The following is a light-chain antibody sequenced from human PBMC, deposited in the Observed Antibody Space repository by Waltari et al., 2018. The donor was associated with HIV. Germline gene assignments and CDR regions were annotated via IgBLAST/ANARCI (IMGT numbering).Light chain of an antibody. J-gene: IGLJ2*01. CDR3: QVWDSSSDPVV. CDR1: NIGSKS. Sequence: SYVLTQPPSVSVAPGPTARITCGGNNIGSKSVHWYQPKPGQAPVLFVYDDSDPPSGIPERFSGSNSGNTATLTISRVEAGDEADYYCQVWDSSSDPVVFGGGTKLTVL. V-gene: IGLV3-21*02. CDR2: DDS.